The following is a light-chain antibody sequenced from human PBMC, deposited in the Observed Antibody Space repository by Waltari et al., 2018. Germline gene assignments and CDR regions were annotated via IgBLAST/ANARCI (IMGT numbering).Light chain of an antibody. V-gene: IGKV1-17*01. J-gene: IGKJ4*01. Sequence: DIVMTQSPSSLSASIGDRVTITCRASQGIRDDLAWYQQKPGKAPRRLIYFVSNLQSGVPSRFSGSGFGTEFTLTISSLQSEDVATYYCLQHNAFPLTFGGGTKVAIK. CDR3: LQHNAFPLT. CDR2: FVS. CDR1: QGIRDD.